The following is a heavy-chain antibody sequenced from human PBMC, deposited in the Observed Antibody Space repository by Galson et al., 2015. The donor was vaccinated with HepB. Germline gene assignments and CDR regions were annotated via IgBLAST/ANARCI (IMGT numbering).Heavy chain of an antibody. J-gene: IGHJ3*02. CDR1: GGTFSSYA. CDR3: ARDSLAYCGGDCYSGLVAFDI. V-gene: IGHV1-69*04. D-gene: IGHD2-21*02. Sequence: SVKVSCKASGGTFSSYAISWVRQAPGQGLEWMGRIIPILGIANYAQKFQGRVTITADKSTSTAYMELSSLRSEDTAVYYCARDSLAYCGGDCYSGLVAFDIWGQGTMVTVSS. CDR2: IIPILGIA.